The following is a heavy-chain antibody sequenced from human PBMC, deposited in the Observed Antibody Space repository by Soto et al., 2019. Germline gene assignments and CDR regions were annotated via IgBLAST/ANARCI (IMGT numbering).Heavy chain of an antibody. CDR1: GGAFHNYP. D-gene: IGHD5-12*01. J-gene: IGHJ6*02. CDR2: SIPIRGTA. CDR3: ARGRGYSGMVRYYYFSTDV. V-gene: IGHV1-69*13. Sequence: GASVKGSCKAAGGAFHNYPITWVRQAPGQGXEWMGGSIPIRGTANYAQKFQGRVTISVDESTSTAYMELSSLRSEDTAVYSCARGRGYSGMVRYYYFSTDVRCQGTSVTVSS.